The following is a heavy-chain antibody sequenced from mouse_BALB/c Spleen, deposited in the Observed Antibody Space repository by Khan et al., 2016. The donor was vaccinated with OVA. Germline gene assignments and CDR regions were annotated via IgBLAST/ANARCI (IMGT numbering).Heavy chain of an antibody. CDR3: ARSYDEGVGGFAY. V-gene: IGHV2-9*02. CDR2: IWTGGIT. J-gene: IGHJ3*01. Sequence: VQLQESGPGLVAPSQSLSITCTVSGFSLSNYGIPWVRQPPGKGLEWLGVIWTGGITNYNSALMSRLSISKDNSKSQVLLKMNRLQTDDPAIYYCARSYDEGVGGFAYWGQGTLVTVSA. CDR1: GFSLSNYG. D-gene: IGHD2-3*01.